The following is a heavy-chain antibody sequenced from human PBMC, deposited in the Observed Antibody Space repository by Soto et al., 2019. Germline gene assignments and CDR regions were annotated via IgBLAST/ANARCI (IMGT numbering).Heavy chain of an antibody. CDR3: VRDGNMDV. CDR2: MNPDSGNT. Sequence: GASVKVSCKASGYTFTSYDINWVRQATGQGPEWMGWMNPDSGNTGYVQKFQGRVTMTRNTAISTAYMELRSLRSDDTAVYYCVRDGNMDVWGQGTTVTVS. V-gene: IGHV1-8*01. J-gene: IGHJ6*02. CDR1: GYTFTSYD.